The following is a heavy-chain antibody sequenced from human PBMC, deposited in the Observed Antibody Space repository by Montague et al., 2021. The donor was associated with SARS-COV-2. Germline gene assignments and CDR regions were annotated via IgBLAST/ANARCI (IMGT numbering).Heavy chain of an antibody. CDR2: INHRGTS. D-gene: IGHD3-22*01. V-gene: IGHV4-34*01. J-gene: IGHJ4*02. CDR1: GGSFSDNY. CDR3: ARGRQHFNMIVVVMTGGEYYFGY. Sequence: ETLSLTCAVYGGSFSDNYWSWIRKPPGKGLEWIGEINHRGTSNYNPSLKSRVSISVDTSKNQFSLYLGSVTAADTAVYYCARGRQHFNMIVVVMTGGEYYFGYWGQGTLVTVSS.